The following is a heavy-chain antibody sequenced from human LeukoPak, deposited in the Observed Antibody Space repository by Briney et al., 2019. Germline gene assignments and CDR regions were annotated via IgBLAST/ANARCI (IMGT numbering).Heavy chain of an antibody. V-gene: IGHV3-49*03. Sequence: GGSLRLSCTASGFTFGDYAMSWFRQAPGKGLEWVGFIRSKAYGGTTEYAASVKGRFTISRDDSKSIAYLQMNSLKTEDTAVYYCTRALRGYSYGIVDYWGQGTLVTVSS. CDR2: IRSKAYGGTT. J-gene: IGHJ4*02. D-gene: IGHD5-18*01. CDR1: GFTFGDYA. CDR3: TRALRGYSYGIVDY.